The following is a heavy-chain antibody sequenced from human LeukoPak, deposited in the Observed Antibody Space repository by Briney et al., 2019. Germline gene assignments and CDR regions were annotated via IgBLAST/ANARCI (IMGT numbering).Heavy chain of an antibody. CDR3: ARGCSAGTPHNWFDP. Sequence: SDTLSLTCTVSGGSISGYYWSWIRQPPGKGLEWIGYIYYSGSTNYNPSLKSRVTISVDTSKNQFSLKLSSVTAADTAVYYCARGCSAGTPHNWFDPWGQGTLVTVSS. J-gene: IGHJ5*02. V-gene: IGHV4-59*07. D-gene: IGHD6-13*01. CDR2: IYYSGST. CDR1: GGSISGYY.